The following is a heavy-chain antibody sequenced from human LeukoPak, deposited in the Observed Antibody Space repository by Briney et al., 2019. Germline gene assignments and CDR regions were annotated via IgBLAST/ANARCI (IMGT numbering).Heavy chain of an antibody. D-gene: IGHD6-19*01. CDR1: GCSISSYY. CDR2: IYSSGST. Sequence: SETLSLTCTVSGCSISSYYWSWIRQPAGKGLEWIGRIYSSGSTNYNPSLKSRVTMSVDTSKNQFSLKLSSVTAADTAAYYCARAGLDSSGWLRFAYWGQGTLVTVSS. V-gene: IGHV4-4*07. CDR3: ARAGLDSSGWLRFAY. J-gene: IGHJ4*02.